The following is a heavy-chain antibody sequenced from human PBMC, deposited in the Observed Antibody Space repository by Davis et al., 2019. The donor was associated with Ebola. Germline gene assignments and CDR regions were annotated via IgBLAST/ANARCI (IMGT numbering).Heavy chain of an antibody. CDR2: IYSGGST. V-gene: IGHV3-53*01. CDR1: GFTASSNY. CDR3: AGDRTYGETEY. Sequence: PGGSLRLSCAASGFTASSNYMNWVRQAPGKGLEWVSIIYSGGSTYYADSVKGRFTISRDNSKNTLYLQMSSLRAEDTAVYYCAGDRTYGETEYWGQGTLVTVSS. D-gene: IGHD4-17*01. J-gene: IGHJ4*02.